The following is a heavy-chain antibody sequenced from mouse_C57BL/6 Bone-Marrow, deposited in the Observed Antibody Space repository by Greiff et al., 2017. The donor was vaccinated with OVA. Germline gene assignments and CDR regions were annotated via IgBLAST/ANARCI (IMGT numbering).Heavy chain of an antibody. Sequence: VQLKESGPGLVKPSQSLSLTCSVTGYSITSGYYWNWIRQFPGNKLEWMGYISYDGSNNYNPSLKNRISITRDTSKNQFFLKLNSVTTEDTATYYCARKYDYEAMDYWGQGTSVTVSS. CDR1: GYSITSGYY. V-gene: IGHV3-6*01. CDR2: ISYDGSN. J-gene: IGHJ4*01. CDR3: ARKYDYEAMDY. D-gene: IGHD5-1-1*01.